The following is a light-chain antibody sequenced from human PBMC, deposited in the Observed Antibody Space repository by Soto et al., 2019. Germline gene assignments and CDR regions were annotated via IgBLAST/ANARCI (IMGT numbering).Light chain of an antibody. CDR1: QSVSTNY. V-gene: IGKV3-20*01. J-gene: IGKJ3*01. CDR3: HQYGSTPFT. CDR2: GAS. Sequence: EIVLTQSPGTLSLSPGDRATLSCRASQSVSTNYLAWYQQKLGQAPRLLIYGASSRATGIPDRFSGNGSGTDFTLTISRLEPEDFAVYSCHQYGSTPFTFGPGTKVEIK.